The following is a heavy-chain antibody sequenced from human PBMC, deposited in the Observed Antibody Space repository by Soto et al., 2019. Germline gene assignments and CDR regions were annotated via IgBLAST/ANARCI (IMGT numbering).Heavy chain of an antibody. Sequence: SETLSLTCTVSGGSISSGGYYWSWIRQHPGKGLEWIGYIYYSGSTYYNPSLKSRVTISVDTSKNQFSLKLSSVTAADTAVYYCARDVLVGYSNYYYGMDVWGQGTTVTVSS. CDR2: IYYSGST. D-gene: IGHD4-4*01. V-gene: IGHV4-31*03. CDR3: ARDVLVGYSNYYYGMDV. CDR1: GGSISSGGYY. J-gene: IGHJ6*02.